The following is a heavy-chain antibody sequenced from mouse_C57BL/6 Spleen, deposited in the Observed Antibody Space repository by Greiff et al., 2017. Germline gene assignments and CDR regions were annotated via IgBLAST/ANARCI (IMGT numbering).Heavy chain of an antibody. J-gene: IGHJ2*01. CDR3: ARDGTKGYFDY. V-gene: IGHV1-22*01. Sequence: SGPELVKPGASVKMSCKASGYTFTDYNMHWVKQSHGKSLEWIGYINPNNGGTSYNQKFKGKATLTVNKSSSTAYMELRSLTSEDSAVYYCARDGTKGYFDYWGQGTTLTVSS. CDR1: GYTFTDYN. D-gene: IGHD2-14*01. CDR2: INPNNGGT.